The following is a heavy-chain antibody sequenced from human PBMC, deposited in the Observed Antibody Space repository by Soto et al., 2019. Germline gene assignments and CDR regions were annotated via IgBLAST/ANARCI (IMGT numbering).Heavy chain of an antibody. CDR2: INSDGSRI. D-gene: IGHD3-10*01. Sequence: EVQLVESGGGLVQPGGSLRLSCAASGFTFSNYWIHWVRQAPGKGLVWVSRINSDGSRINYADSVRGRFTISRDNAKNTLYLQVNSLGAEDTAVYXCARGASGRYYMDVWGKGTTVTVSS. J-gene: IGHJ6*03. CDR1: GFTFSNYW. CDR3: ARGASGRYYMDV. V-gene: IGHV3-74*01.